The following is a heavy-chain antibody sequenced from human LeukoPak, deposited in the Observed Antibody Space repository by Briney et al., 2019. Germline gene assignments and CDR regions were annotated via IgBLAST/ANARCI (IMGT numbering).Heavy chain of an antibody. D-gene: IGHD6-13*01. J-gene: IGHJ3*02. CDR2: ISAYNGNT. V-gene: IGHV1-18*01. Sequence: ASVKVSCKASGYTFTSHGINWLRQAPGQGLEWMGWISAYNGNTNYAQKLQGRVTMTTDTSTSTAYMELRSLRSDDTAVYYCARVGAAGTGGAFDIWGQGTMVTVSS. CDR3: ARVGAAGTGGAFDI. CDR1: GYTFTSHG.